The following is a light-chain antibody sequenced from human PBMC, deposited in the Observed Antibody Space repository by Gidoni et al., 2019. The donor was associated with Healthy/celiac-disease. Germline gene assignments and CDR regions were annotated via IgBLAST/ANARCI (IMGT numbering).Light chain of an antibody. CDR3: QQYDNLPLT. CDR2: DAS. CDR1: QDIRHY. J-gene: IGKJ4*01. Sequence: DSQMTQSPSSLSASVGDRGTITCTTSQDIRHYLNWYQQKPGKAPKLLIYDASNLETGVPSRFSGSGSGTDFTFTISSLQPEDIATYYCQQYDNLPLTFGGGTKVEIK. V-gene: IGKV1-33*01.